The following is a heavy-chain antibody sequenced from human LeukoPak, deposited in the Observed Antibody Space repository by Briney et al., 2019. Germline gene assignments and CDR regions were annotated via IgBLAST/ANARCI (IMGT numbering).Heavy chain of an antibody. CDR2: INSDGRDT. CDR3: ARSNDWYEY. D-gene: IGHD3-9*01. V-gene: IGHV3-74*01. J-gene: IGHJ4*02. CDR1: GLTLSGYW. Sequence: GGSLRLSCAASGLTLSGYWMHWIRQTAGKGLVWVSRINSDGRDTAYVASVKGRFTISRDNAKNTLYLQMNSLRAEDTAVYYCARSNDWYEYWGQGSLVTVSS.